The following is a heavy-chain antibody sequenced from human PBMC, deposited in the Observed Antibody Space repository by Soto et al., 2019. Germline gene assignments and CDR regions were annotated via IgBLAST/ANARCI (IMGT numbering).Heavy chain of an antibody. Sequence: SVTLSLTCTVAGGSVSSNYWTWIRQPPGKGLEWIGYVYNSGSTNYNPSLKSRVTISEDTSKSQFSLKVNSMTAADTAVYYCARYRREAVAGYTLDNWGQGILVTVSS. D-gene: IGHD6-13*01. J-gene: IGHJ4*02. CDR2: VYNSGST. CDR1: GGSVSSNY. V-gene: IGHV4-59*02. CDR3: ARYRREAVAGYTLDN.